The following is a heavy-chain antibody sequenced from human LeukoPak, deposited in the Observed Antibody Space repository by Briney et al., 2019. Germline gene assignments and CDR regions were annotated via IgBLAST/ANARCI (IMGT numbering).Heavy chain of an antibody. D-gene: IGHD2-15*01. CDR3: ARARGLYCSGGSCYQYWFDP. J-gene: IGHJ5*02. V-gene: IGHV4-59*01. CDR1: GGSISDYF. Sequence: SETLSLTCTVSGGSISDYFWSWIRQPPGKGLEWIGFITYSGSTDHNPSLKSRVTISVDTSKNQFSLKLSSVTAADTAVYYCARARGLYCSGGSCYQYWFDPWGQGTLVTVSS. CDR2: ITYSGST.